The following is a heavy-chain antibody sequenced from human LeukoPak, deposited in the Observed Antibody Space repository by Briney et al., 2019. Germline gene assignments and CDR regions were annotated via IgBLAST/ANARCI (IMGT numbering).Heavy chain of an antibody. V-gene: IGHV4-39*01. D-gene: IGHD3-22*01. CDR2: MYFSGSP. Sequence: ASETLSLTCTVSGVSIRSSTYYWGWIRQPPGQGLEWIGSMYFSGSPYYNPSLKSRVTISGDTSKRQFSLNLTSVTAAETAVYCCVRLHDSRGYYSDSWGQGTLVTVSS. CDR3: VRLHDSRGYYSDS. J-gene: IGHJ5*01. CDR1: GVSIRSSTYY.